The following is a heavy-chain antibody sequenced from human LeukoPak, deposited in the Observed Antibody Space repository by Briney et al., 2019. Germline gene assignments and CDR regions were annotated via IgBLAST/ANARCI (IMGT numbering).Heavy chain of an antibody. Sequence: GGSLRLSCAASGFTFSNYDMHWVRQATGKGLEWVSAIGTAGDTYYPGSVKGRFTISRENAKNSLYLQMNSPRAGDTAVYYCARSVAMGVLGYYGMDVWAKGPRSPSP. D-gene: IGHD2-8*01. CDR3: ARSVAMGVLGYYGMDV. J-gene: IGHJ6*02. CDR2: IGTAGDT. CDR1: GFTFSNYD. V-gene: IGHV3-13*01.